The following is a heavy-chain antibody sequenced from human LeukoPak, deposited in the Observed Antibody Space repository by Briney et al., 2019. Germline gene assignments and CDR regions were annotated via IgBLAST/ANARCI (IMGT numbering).Heavy chain of an antibody. CDR3: ASNFFWSGQYFDY. J-gene: IGHJ4*02. CDR2: ISSSSSTI. D-gene: IGHD3-3*01. V-gene: IGHV3-48*02. Sequence: PGGSLRLSCAASGFTFSSYSMNGVRQAPGKGLECVSYISSSSSTIYYADSVRGRFTISRDNAKNSLYLQMKSLRDEDTAVYYCASNFFWSGQYFDYWGQGTLVTVSS. CDR1: GFTFSSYS.